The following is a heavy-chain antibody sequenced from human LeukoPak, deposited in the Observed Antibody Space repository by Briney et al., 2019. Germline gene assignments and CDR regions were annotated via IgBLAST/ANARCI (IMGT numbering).Heavy chain of an antibody. CDR1: GGTSSSYA. D-gene: IGHD2-21*02. V-gene: IGHV1-69*04. CDR3: ARASCGGDCSHTAKLPHDAFDI. J-gene: IGHJ3*02. Sequence: AASVKVSCKASGGTSSSYAISWVRQAPGQGLEWMGRIIPIFGIANYAQKFQGRVTITADKSTSTAYMELSSLRSEDTAVYYCARASCGGDCSHTAKLPHDAFDIWGQGTMVTVSS. CDR2: IIPIFGIA.